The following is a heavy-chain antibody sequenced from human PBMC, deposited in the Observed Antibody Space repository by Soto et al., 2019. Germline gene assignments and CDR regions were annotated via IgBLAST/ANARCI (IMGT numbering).Heavy chain of an antibody. V-gene: IGHV1-18*01. J-gene: IGHJ4*02. CDR1: GYTFTSYG. D-gene: IGHD5-18*01. CDR2: ISAHNGNT. Sequence: QVQLVQSGAEVKKPGASVKVSCKASGYTFTSYGISWVRQAPGQGLEWMGWISAHNGNTKYAQKLQGRVTMTTDTSTSTAYTELRSLRSADTAVYYCARDLSYGLCDYWGQGTLVTVSS. CDR3: ARDLSYGLCDY.